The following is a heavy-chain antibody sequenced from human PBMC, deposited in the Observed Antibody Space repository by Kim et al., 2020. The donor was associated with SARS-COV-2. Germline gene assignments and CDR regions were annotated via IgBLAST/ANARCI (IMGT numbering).Heavy chain of an antibody. CDR2: INWNGGST. CDR3: TRSPLLYDTTGYSDY. D-gene: IGHD3-22*01. CDR1: GFTFGDYA. V-gene: IGHV3-20*01. Sequence: GGSLRLSCVASGFTFGDYAMNWVRQVPGKGLEWVSGINWNGGSTGYADSVKGRFTISRDNAQTSLYLQLNSLRAEDTAIYHCTRSPLLYDTTGYSDYWGQGTLVTVSS. J-gene: IGHJ4*02.